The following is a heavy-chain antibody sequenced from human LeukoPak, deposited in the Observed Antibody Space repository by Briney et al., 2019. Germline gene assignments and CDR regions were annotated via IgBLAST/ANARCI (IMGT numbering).Heavy chain of an antibody. CDR2: ISYDGSNK. V-gene: IGHV3-30*09. CDR1: GFTFSSYA. J-gene: IGHJ5*02. CDR3: ARDQWDIVVVRSWFDP. D-gene: IGHD2-2*01. Sequence: GRSLRLSCAASGFTFSSYAMHWVRQAPGKGLEWVAVISYDGSNKYYADSVKGRFAISRDNYKNTLYLQMNSLRAEDTAVYYCARDQWDIVVVRSWFDPWGQGTLVTVSS.